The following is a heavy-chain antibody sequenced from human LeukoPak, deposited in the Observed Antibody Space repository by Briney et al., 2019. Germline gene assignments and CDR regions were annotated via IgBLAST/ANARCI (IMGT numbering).Heavy chain of an antibody. CDR3: ARDNYYDSSGYFGY. CDR1: GFTFSSYS. V-gene: IGHV3-48*01. CDR2: ISSSSSTI. Sequence: PGGSLRLSCAASGFTFSSYSMNWVRQAPGKGLEWVSYISSSSSTIYYADFVKGRFTISRDNAKNSLYLQMNSLRAEGTAVYYCARDNYYDSSGYFGYWGQGTLVTVSS. D-gene: IGHD3-22*01. J-gene: IGHJ4*02.